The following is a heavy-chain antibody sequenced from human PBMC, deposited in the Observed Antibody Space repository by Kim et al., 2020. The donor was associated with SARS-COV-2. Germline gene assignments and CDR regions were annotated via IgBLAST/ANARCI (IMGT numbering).Heavy chain of an antibody. V-gene: IGHV3-21*01. J-gene: IGHJ4*02. Sequence: SADSVKGRFTNTRDKAKNSLYLQMNGLRAEDTAVYYCARDYYDSSGRFDYWGQGTLVTVSS. D-gene: IGHD3-22*01. CDR3: ARDYYDSSGRFDY.